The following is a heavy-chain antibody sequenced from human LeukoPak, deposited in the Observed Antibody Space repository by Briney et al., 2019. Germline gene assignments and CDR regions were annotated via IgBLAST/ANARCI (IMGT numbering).Heavy chain of an antibody. V-gene: IGHV3-53*01. J-gene: IGHJ4*02. CDR1: GFIVSSNY. Sequence: GGSLRLSCAASGFIVSSNYMSWVRQAPGKGLEWVSIIYSGGSTYYADSAKGRFTISRENSKNTVYLQMNSLRGEDTAMYYCARVGTDTSGYFDYWGQGALVTVSS. D-gene: IGHD3-22*01. CDR2: IYSGGST. CDR3: ARVGTDTSGYFDY.